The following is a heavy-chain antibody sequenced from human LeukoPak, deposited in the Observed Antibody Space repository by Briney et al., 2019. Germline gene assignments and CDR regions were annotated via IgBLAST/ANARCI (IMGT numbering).Heavy chain of an antibody. D-gene: IGHD5-12*01. CDR3: ARSPVATNFDY. J-gene: IGHJ4*02. Sequence: KTSETLSLTCTVSGGSISSYYWSWIRQPPGKGLEWIGYIYYSGSTNYNPSLKSRVTISVDTSKNQFSLKLSSVTAADTAVYYCARSPVATNFDYWGQGTLVTVSS. V-gene: IGHV4-59*01. CDR1: GGSISSYY. CDR2: IYYSGST.